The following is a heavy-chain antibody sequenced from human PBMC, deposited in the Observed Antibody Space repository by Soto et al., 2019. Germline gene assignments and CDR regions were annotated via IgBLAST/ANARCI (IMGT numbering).Heavy chain of an antibody. J-gene: IGHJ4*02. Sequence: SQTLSLTCAISGDSVSSNSAAWNWIRQSPSRGLEWLGRTYYRSKWYNDYAVSVKSRITINPDTSKNQFSLQLNSVTPEDTAVYYCARDLGIAVVPAAGTTYYFDYWGQGTLVTVSS. CDR3: ARDLGIAVVPAAGTTYYFDY. CDR1: GDSVSSNSAA. V-gene: IGHV6-1*01. D-gene: IGHD2-2*03. CDR2: TYYRSKWYN.